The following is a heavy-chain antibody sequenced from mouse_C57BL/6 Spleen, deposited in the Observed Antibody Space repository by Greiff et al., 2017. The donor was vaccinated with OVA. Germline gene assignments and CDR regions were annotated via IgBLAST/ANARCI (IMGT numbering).Heavy chain of an antibody. CDR1: GYTFTSYW. V-gene: IGHV1-52*01. Sequence: QVQLKQPGAELVRPGSSVKLSCKASGYTFTSYWMHWVKQRPIQGLEWIGNIDPSDSETHYNQKFKDKATLTVDKSSSTAYMQLSSLTSEDSAVYYCARGAGPLDYWGQGTTLTVSS. D-gene: IGHD3-3*01. CDR2: IDPSDSET. J-gene: IGHJ2*01. CDR3: ARGAGPLDY.